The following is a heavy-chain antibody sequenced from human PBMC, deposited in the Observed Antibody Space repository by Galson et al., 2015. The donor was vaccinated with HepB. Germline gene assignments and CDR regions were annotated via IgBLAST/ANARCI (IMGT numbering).Heavy chain of an antibody. CDR2: ISSSSSYI. CDR3: ARDQEHIVVVTALDAFDI. V-gene: IGHV3-21*01. CDR1: GFTFSSYS. Sequence: SLRLSCAASGFTFSSYSMNWVRQAPGKGLEWVSSISSSSSYIYYADSVKGRFTISRDNAKNSLYLQMNSLRAEDTAVYYCARDQEHIVVVTALDAFDIWGQGTIVTVSS. D-gene: IGHD2-21*02. J-gene: IGHJ3*02.